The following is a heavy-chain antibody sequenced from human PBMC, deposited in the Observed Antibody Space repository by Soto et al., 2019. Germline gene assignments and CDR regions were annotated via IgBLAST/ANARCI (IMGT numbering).Heavy chain of an antibody. D-gene: IGHD1-26*01. V-gene: IGHV5-51*01. J-gene: IGHJ5*02. CDR3: ARGGPLGARREDWFDP. Sequence: PGESLKISCKSSGYSFTSYWIGWVRQMPGKGLEWMGIIYPGDSDTRYSPSFQGQVTISADKSISTAYPQWSSLKASDTAMYYCARGGPLGARREDWFDPWGQGTLVTVSS. CDR1: GYSFTSYW. CDR2: IYPGDSDT.